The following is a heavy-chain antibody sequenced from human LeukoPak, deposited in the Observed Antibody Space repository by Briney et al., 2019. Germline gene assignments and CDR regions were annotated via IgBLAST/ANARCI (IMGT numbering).Heavy chain of an antibody. J-gene: IGHJ5*02. V-gene: IGHV4-31*03. D-gene: IGHD6-19*01. Sequence: SETLSLTCTVSGGSISSGGYSWSWIRQHPGKGLEWIGYIYYSGSTYYNPSLKSRVTISVDTSKNQFSLKLSSVTAADTAVYYCARRIAVADNWFDPWGQGTLVTVSS. CDR3: ARRIAVADNWFDP. CDR2: IYYSGST. CDR1: GGSISSGGYS.